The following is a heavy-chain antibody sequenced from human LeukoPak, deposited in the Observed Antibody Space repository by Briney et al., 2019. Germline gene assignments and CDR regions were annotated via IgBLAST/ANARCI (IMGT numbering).Heavy chain of an antibody. CDR2: IKTDGSEK. D-gene: IGHD2-2*02. Sequence: GGSLRLSCEGSGFTFSNYWMGWVRQAPGKGLQWVANIKTDGSEKYYVDSVKGRFTISRDNSKNTLYLQMGSLRAEDMAVYYCATGRGDCSSTSCYTYFDYWGQGTLVTVSS. V-gene: IGHV3-7*01. J-gene: IGHJ4*02. CDR3: ATGRGDCSSTSCYTYFDY. CDR1: GFTFSNYW.